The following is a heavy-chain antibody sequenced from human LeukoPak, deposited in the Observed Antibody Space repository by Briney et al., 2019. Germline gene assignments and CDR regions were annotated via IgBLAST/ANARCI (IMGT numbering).Heavy chain of an antibody. D-gene: IGHD4-17*01. CDR3: TTPVTVTSY. CDR1: GFTFSNAW. J-gene: IGHJ4*02. CDR2: LKSKTDGGTT. V-gene: IGHV3-15*01. Sequence: GGTVRLLRAASGFTFSNAWMRWVRQARGKAREGGVRLKSKTDGGTTDYAAPVKGRVTISRDDSKTTLYLQRNSLKTEDTAVYYCTTPVTVTSYWGQGTLVTVSS.